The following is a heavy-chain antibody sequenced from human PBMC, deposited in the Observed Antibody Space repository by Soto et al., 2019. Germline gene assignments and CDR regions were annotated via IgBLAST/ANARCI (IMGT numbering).Heavy chain of an antibody. CDR1: GESIRSSSYY. V-gene: IGHV4-39*01. CDR2: IYYSGRT. Sequence: PSETLSLTCIVSGESIRSSSYYWGWIRQPPGKGLEWIGSIYYSGRTYYNPSFKSRVTISIDTSKNQFSLKLSSVTATDTAVYYCARQRTTVVTRAYFDHWGQGALVTVSS. D-gene: IGHD2-21*02. J-gene: IGHJ4*02. CDR3: ARQRTTVVTRAYFDH.